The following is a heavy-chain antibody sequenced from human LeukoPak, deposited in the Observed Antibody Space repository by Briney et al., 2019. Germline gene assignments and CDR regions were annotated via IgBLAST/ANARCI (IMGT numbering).Heavy chain of an antibody. CDR1: GGSIRSSSYY. CDR2: IYYSGST. J-gene: IGHJ4*02. V-gene: IGHV4-39*07. Sequence: SETLSLTCTVSGGSIRSSSYYWGWIRQPPGKGLEWIGSIYYSGSTYYSPSLKSRVTISVDASKNQFSLKLSSVTAADTAVYYCARPGPYYYDSSGYQGYFDYWGQGTLVTVSS. D-gene: IGHD3-22*01. CDR3: ARPGPYYYDSSGYQGYFDY.